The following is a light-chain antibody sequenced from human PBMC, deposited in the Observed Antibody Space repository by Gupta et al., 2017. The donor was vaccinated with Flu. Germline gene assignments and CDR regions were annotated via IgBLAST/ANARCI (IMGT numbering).Light chain of an antibody. J-gene: IGKJ1*01. Sequence: SLGERATINCKSSQSGLYSSNNENCLAWYQQKPGQPPKLLIYWASTRESGVPDRLSGSGSGTDFTLTISSLQAEDVAVYYCQQYVNAPWTFGQGTKVEIK. CDR1: QSGLYSSNNENC. V-gene: IGKV4-1*01. CDR2: WAS. CDR3: QQYVNAPWT.